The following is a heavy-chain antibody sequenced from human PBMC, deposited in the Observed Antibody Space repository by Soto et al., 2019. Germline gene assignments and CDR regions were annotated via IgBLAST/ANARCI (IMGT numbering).Heavy chain of an antibody. V-gene: IGHV3-7*01. Sequence: GGSLRLSCAASGFTSSGCWMTWVRQAPGKGLEWVANINQDGSEKYYVGSVKGRFTISRDNAKDSLYLQMNSLRAEDTAIYYCARDYSNPRGRFDPWGQGTLVTVSS. D-gene: IGHD4-4*01. CDR3: ARDYSNPRGRFDP. J-gene: IGHJ5*02. CDR2: INQDGSEK. CDR1: GFTSSGCW.